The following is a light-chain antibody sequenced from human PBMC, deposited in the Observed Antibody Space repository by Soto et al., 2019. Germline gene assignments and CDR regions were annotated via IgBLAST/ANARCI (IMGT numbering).Light chain of an antibody. CDR3: QQYNSS. J-gene: IGKJ1*01. CDR1: QSISSW. Sequence: DIQMTQSPSTLSASVGDRVTITCRASQSISSWLAWYQQKQGKAPKLLIYDASSLESGVPSRFSGSGSGTEFTLTISSLQPDDFATYYCQQYNSSFGQGTKVDIK. V-gene: IGKV1-5*01. CDR2: DAS.